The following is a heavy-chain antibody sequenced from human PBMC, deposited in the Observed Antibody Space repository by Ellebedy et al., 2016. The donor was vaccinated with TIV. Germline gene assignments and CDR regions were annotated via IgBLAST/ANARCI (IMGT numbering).Heavy chain of an antibody. Sequence: GESLKISXAASGFTFSSYSMNWVRQAPGKGLEWVSSISSSSSYIYYADSVKGRFTISRDNAKNSLYLQMNSLRAEDTAVYYCARVGGSYYDPYYYMDVWGKGTTVTVSS. J-gene: IGHJ6*03. CDR2: ISSSSSYI. D-gene: IGHD1-26*01. CDR1: GFTFSSYS. V-gene: IGHV3-21*01. CDR3: ARVGGSYYDPYYYMDV.